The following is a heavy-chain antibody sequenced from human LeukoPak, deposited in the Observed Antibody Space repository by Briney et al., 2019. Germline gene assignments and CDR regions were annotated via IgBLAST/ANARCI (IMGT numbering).Heavy chain of an antibody. Sequence: GGFLRLSCAASGFTFGTHPMTWVRQAPGKGLEWVSAISGSATGSRTYYADSVKGRFTISRDNFKNTVDLVMNNLRAEDTAVYFCAKDYAVWGVTVNDNPFDFWGQGTLVTVSS. D-gene: IGHD3-10*01. J-gene: IGHJ4*02. CDR3: AKDYAVWGVTVNDNPFDF. V-gene: IGHV3-23*01. CDR1: GFTFGTHP. CDR2: ISGSATGSRT.